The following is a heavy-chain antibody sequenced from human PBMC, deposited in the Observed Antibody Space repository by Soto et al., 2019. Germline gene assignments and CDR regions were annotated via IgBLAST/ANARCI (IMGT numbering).Heavy chain of an antibody. CDR3: TKDHSTTGWAFDH. J-gene: IGHJ4*02. V-gene: IGHV3-30*18. CDR2: ISYDGINK. CDR1: GFIFSDCG. Sequence: QVQLVESGGGVVQPGRSLRLSCEASGFIFSDCGMHWVRQAPGKGLEWVGVISYDGINKYYADSMKGRFTISRDNSKNMVYRQLHSLRVEDTAVYYCTKDHSTTGWAFDHWGQGALVTVSS. D-gene: IGHD6-19*01.